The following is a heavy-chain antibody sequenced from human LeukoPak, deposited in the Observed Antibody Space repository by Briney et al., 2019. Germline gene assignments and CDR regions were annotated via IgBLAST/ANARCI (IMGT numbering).Heavy chain of an antibody. CDR1: GYSISSGYY. CDR3: ARGDGDPYPIDAFDT. Sequence: PSETLSLTCTVSGYSISSGYYWGWIRQPPGKGLEWIGSIYHSGSTYYNPSLKSRVTILVDTSKNQFSLKLSSVTAADTAVYYCARGDGDPYPIDAFDTWGQGTMVTVSS. V-gene: IGHV4-38-2*02. CDR2: IYHSGST. D-gene: IGHD4-17*01. J-gene: IGHJ3*02.